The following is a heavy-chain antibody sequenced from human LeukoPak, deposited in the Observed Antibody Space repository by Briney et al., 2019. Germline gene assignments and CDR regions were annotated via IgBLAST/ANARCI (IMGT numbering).Heavy chain of an antibody. CDR2: INPTVGDT. Sequence: ASVKVSCKASGYTFTGYYMHWVRQAPGQGLGWMGIINPTVGDTIYAQKFQGRVTMTRDMSTSTVYMELSSLRSDDTAVYYCARYGFSSSWQGGWHAFDIWGQGTMVTVSS. D-gene: IGHD6-13*01. CDR3: ARYGFSSSWQGGWHAFDI. CDR1: GYTFTGYY. J-gene: IGHJ3*02. V-gene: IGHV1-46*01.